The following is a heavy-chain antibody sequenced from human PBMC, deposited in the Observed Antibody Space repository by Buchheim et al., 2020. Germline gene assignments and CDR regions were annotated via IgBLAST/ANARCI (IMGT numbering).Heavy chain of an antibody. D-gene: IGHD7-27*01. Sequence: QVQLVESGGDLVKPGGSLRLSCAASGFTFSDYFMNWIRQAPGKGLEWVSQISSNGVGIRYADSVKGRFTISRDNAKGSLYLQMNSLRAEDTAVYYCATEAGGLGPRDGFDIWGLGT. CDR1: GFTFSDYF. CDR2: ISSNGVGI. CDR3: ATEAGGLGPRDGFDI. J-gene: IGHJ3*02. V-gene: IGHV3-11*01.